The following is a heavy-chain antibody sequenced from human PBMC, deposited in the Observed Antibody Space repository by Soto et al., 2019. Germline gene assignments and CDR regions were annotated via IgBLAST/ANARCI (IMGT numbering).Heavy chain of an antibody. CDR2: ISADGSNK. J-gene: IGHJ4*02. D-gene: IGHD1-26*01. Sequence: QVQLVESGGGVVQPGRSLRLSCAPSRFTLSSYAMHWVRQTPGKGLEWVAVISADGSNKYYADSVKGRFTISRDNSKITLYQQMYSLRAEDTTVYYEERDAPTYCRSYLSYYFDYWGQETLVTVCS. V-gene: IGHV3-30-3*01. CDR1: RFTLSSYA. CDR3: ERDAPTYCRSYLSYYFDY.